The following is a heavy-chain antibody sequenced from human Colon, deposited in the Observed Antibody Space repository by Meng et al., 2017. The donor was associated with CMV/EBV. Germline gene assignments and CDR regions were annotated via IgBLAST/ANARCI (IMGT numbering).Heavy chain of an antibody. J-gene: IGHJ6*02. D-gene: IGHD1-1*01. V-gene: IGHV3-7*01. Sequence: GESLKISCAASRFTFSSYSMNWVRQAPGKGLEWVANIKQDGSEKYYVDSVKGRFTISRDNAKNSLYLQMNSLRAEDTAVYYCARDGTVYYYGMDVWGQGTTVTVSS. CDR3: ARDGTVYYYGMDV. CDR1: RFTFSSYS. CDR2: IKQDGSEK.